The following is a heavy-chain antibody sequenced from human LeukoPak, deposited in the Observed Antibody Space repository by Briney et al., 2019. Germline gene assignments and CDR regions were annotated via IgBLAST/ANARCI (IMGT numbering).Heavy chain of an antibody. D-gene: IGHD1-1*01. CDR3: ARYNWNDVVSALDS. J-gene: IGHJ4*02. Sequence: GASVKVSCKASGYTFSGYYIHWVRQAPGQGLEWMGWINPNNGAPNYAQKFQGGVTMTRDTSITTFYMEVSSLTSDDTAVFYCARYNWNDVVSALDSWGQGTLVTVSS. CDR2: INPNNGAP. CDR1: GYTFSGYY. V-gene: IGHV1-2*02.